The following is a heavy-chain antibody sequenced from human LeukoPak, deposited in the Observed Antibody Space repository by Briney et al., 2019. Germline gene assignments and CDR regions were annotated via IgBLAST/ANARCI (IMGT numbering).Heavy chain of an antibody. V-gene: IGHV3-30*18. Sequence: GGSLRLSCAASGFTFSNYAMRWVRQAPGKGLEWVATTSYDGNNQYYADSLKGRFTISRDNSKNTLYLQMNSLRAEDTAVYYCAKDGVYCSSSSCYSGYYGLDVWGQGTTVTVSS. J-gene: IGHJ6*02. CDR3: AKDGVYCSSSSCYSGYYGLDV. D-gene: IGHD2-2*01. CDR1: GFTFSNYA. CDR2: TSYDGNNQ.